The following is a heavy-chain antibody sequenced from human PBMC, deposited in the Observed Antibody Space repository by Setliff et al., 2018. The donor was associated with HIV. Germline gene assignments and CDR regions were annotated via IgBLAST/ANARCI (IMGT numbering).Heavy chain of an antibody. J-gene: IGHJ5*02. V-gene: IGHV4-4*07. Sequence: SETLSLTCTLSGGSFGVYRWSWIRQSAGRGMEWIGRIDSSGTTDYKPSLKGRVAISVDTSRNQFSLRVTSVTAADTAVYFCARDRHSSGLGSYGPWGPGILVTVSS. CDR1: GGSFGVYR. D-gene: IGHD3-10*01. CDR2: IDSSGTT. CDR3: ARDRHSSGLGSYGP.